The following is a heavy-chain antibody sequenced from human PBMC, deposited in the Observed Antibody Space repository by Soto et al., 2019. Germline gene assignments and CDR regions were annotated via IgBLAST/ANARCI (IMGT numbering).Heavy chain of an antibody. J-gene: IGHJ5*02. D-gene: IGHD5-12*01. CDR2: IRPDNGDT. V-gene: IGHV1-18*04. CDR3: ATSYDSGFDP. CDR1: GYAFSKYG. Sequence: QLQLVQSGAEVERPGASVRVSCKAYGYAFSKYGISWIRQAPGQELEWMGWIRPDNGDTNYAQKFQGRVTMTTDTSSNTAYMELRSLRSDDTAVYYCATSYDSGFDPWGQGTLVSVSS.